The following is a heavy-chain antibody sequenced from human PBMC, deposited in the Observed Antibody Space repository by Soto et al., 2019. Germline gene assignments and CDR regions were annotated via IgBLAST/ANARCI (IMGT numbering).Heavy chain of an antibody. CDR3: TRGGRSTITTLTTPVFDI. D-gene: IGHD4-17*01. CDR2: INMDGSST. V-gene: IGHV3-74*01. CDR1: GFSSSNYW. Sequence: EVQLVESGGGLVQPGGSLRLSCAASGFSSSNYWMHWVRQAPEKGLVWVSRINMDGSSTNYADNVKGRFTISRDNMKKTLNLQMNSLRAEDTAVYYCTRGGRSTITTLTTPVFDIWGQGTMVTVSS. J-gene: IGHJ3*02.